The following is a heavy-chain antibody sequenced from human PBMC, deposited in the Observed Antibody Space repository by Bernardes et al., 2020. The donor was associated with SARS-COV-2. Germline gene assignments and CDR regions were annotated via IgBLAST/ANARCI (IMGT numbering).Heavy chain of an antibody. CDR2: IYTSGST. V-gene: IGHV4-4*07. CDR3: ARVGYSYGTYYYGMDV. D-gene: IGHD5-18*01. Sequence: SETLSLTCTVSGGSISSYYWSWIRQPAGKGLEWIGRIYTSGSTNYNPSLKSRVTMSVDTSKNQFSLKLSSVTAADTAGYYCARVGYSYGTYYYGMDVWGQGTTVTVSS. CDR1: GGSISSYY. J-gene: IGHJ6*02.